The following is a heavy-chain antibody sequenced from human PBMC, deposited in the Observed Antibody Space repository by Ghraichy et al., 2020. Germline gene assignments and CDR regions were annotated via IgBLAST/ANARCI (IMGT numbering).Heavy chain of an antibody. Sequence: SETLSLTCTVSGGSFSSSSYYWGWIRQPPGKGLEWIGSIYYSGSTYHNPSLKSRVSISADTSKNQFSLKLSSVTAADTAVYYCASTGRGYSGSYAAWGQGTLVTVSS. D-gene: IGHD1-26*01. V-gene: IGHV4-39*01. CDR2: IYYSGST. CDR1: GGSFSSSSYY. J-gene: IGHJ5*02. CDR3: ASTGRGYSGSYAA.